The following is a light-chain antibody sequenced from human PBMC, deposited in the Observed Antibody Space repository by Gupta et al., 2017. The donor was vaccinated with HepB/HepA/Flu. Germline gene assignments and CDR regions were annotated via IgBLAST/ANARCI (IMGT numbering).Light chain of an antibody. CDR1: SSNSGRYNY. CDR2: DVS. J-gene: IGLJ3*02. Sequence: SALTQPASVSGPPGQSITISCTGTSSNSGRYNYVSWYQQHPGKVPSLIIFDVSDRPSGVSRGFSGSKSGNTASLTISGLQADEEADYYCSSFPTSCTVEGVFGGGTKLTVL. CDR3: SSFPTSCTVEGV. V-gene: IGLV2-14*03.